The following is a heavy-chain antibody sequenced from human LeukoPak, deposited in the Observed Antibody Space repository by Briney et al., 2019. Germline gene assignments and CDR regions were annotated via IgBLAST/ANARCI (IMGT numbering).Heavy chain of an antibody. CDR3: ASWVHYDFWSGYGIVV. D-gene: IGHD3-3*01. CDR2: ISAYNGNT. CDR1: VCTFTNYL. V-gene: IGHV1-18*01. Sequence: GSSVKVSCKACVCTFTNYLMNWVGQARGRAGQGVDWMGWISAYNGNTKYAQKLQGRVTMTTDTSTSTAYMELRSLRSDDTAVYYCASWVHYDFWSGYGIVVWGQGTTVTVSS. J-gene: IGHJ6*02.